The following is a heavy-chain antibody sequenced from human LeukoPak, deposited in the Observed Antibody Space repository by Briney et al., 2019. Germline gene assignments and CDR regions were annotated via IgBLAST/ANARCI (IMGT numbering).Heavy chain of an antibody. J-gene: IGHJ4*02. CDR2: ISSSSSTI. D-gene: IGHD3-22*01. CDR3: ARGAYYYED. CDR1: GFTFSSHS. V-gene: IGHV3-48*01. Sequence: GGSLRLSCAASGFTFSSHSMNWVRQAPGKGLEWVSYISSSSSTIDYADSVKGRFTISRDNAKNSLYLQMNSLRAEDTAVYYCARGAYYYEDWGQGTLVTVSS.